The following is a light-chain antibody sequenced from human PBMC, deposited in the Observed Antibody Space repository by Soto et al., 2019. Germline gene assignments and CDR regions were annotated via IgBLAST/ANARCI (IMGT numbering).Light chain of an antibody. J-gene: IGKJ1*01. CDR2: GAS. Sequence: DIQMTQSPSSLSASVGDRVTITCRASESISTWLAWYQQKPGKAPKLLIYGASSLESGVPPRFSGDGSETEFTLTISSLQCDDFGTYYCQQYSRLWSFGQGTKVEIE. V-gene: IGKV1-5*03. CDR1: ESISTW. CDR3: QQYSRLWS.